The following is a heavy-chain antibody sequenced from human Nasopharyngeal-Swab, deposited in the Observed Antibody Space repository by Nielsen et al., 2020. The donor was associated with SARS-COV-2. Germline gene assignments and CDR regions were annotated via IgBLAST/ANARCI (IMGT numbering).Heavy chain of an antibody. CDR3: AQTSIGMATIRGVLPY. J-gene: IGHJ4*02. CDR2: ISGSGGST. V-gene: IGHV3-23*01. CDR1: GFTFSSYA. Sequence: GGSLRLSCAASGFTFSSYAMSWVRQAPGKGLEWVSAISGSGGSTYYADSVKGRFTISRGNSKNTLYLQMNSLRAEDTAVYYCAQTSIGMATIRGVLPYWGQGTLVTVSS. D-gene: IGHD5-24*01.